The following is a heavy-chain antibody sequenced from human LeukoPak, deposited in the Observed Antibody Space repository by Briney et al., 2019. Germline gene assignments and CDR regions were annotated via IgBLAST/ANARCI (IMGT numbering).Heavy chain of an antibody. Sequence: ASVKVSCRASGYTFTSYDINWVRQATGQGLEWMGWMNPNSGNTGYAQRFQGRVTMTRNTSISTAYMELSSLRSEDTAVYYCAHSRSGGVTYYDFWSGYLSNAFDIWGQGTMVTVSS. CDR1: GYTFTSYD. CDR3: AHSRSGGVTYYDFWSGYLSNAFDI. V-gene: IGHV1-8*01. CDR2: MNPNSGNT. J-gene: IGHJ3*02. D-gene: IGHD3-3*01.